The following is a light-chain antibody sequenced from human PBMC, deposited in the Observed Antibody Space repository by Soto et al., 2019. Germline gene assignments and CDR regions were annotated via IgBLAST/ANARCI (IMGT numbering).Light chain of an antibody. CDR1: QSVPTN. CDR3: QQYNDWPLL. J-gene: IGKJ5*01. V-gene: IGKV3-15*01. Sequence: EIVMTQSPVTLAVSPGERATLSCRASQSVPTNKLAWYQQKPGQAPRLLIYGASTRATGVPDRFTGSGSGTEFTLTISSLQSEDFPVYYCQQYNDWPLLFGQGTRLEIK. CDR2: GAS.